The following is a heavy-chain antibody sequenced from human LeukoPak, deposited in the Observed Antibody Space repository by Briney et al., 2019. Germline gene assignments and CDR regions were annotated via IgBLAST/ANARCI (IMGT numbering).Heavy chain of an antibody. CDR2: IYSGGST. D-gene: IGHD3-22*01. V-gene: IGHV3-66*01. CDR3: SRGLVGYYHDSSTYPDS. CDR1: GVTVSSNY. J-gene: IGHJ4*02. Sequence: PGGSLRLSCAASGVTVSSNYMSWVRQAPGKGLEWVSVIYSGGSTYYADSVKGRFTISRDNAKNMLYLQLDSLTAEDTAVYYCSRGLVGYYHDSSTYPDSWGQGTLVTVSS.